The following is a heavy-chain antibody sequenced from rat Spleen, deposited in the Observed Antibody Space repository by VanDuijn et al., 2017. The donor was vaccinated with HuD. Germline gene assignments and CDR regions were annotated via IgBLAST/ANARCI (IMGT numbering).Heavy chain of an antibody. CDR2: IWGDEST. V-gene: IGHV2-1*01. D-gene: IGHD1-11*01. CDR1: GFSLISNS. CDR3: ARSYGGYTQHWFAY. J-gene: IGHJ3*01. Sequence: QVQLKESGPGLVQPSQTLSLTCTVSGFSLISNSVHWIRQPPGKGLEWMGGIWGDESTDYNSAVKSRLSISRDTSKRQIFLKMNSLQTDYTAIYFCARSYGGYTQHWFAYWGQGTLVTVSS.